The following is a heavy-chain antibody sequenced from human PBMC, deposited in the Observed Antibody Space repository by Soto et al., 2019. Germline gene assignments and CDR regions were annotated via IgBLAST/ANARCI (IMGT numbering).Heavy chain of an antibody. CDR1: GGDFTGYA. Sequence: QVQLEQSGAEVKKPGSSVIISCKVSGGDFTGYAVTWVRQAPGQGPEGMGRVITMFGTTVLSQKFQGRLTLTADKSTTTAHLELTALGSDDAAVYYCARGSTGNWNIDAFDIWGQGTMGTVSS. CDR3: ARGSTGNWNIDAFDI. D-gene: IGHD1-1*01. J-gene: IGHJ3*02. CDR2: VITMFGTT. V-gene: IGHV1-69*06.